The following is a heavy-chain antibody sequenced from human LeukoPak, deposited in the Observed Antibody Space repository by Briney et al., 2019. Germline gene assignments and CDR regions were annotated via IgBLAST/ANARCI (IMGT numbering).Heavy chain of an antibody. V-gene: IGHV4-61*02. J-gene: IGHJ5*02. CDR3: ARGSQWHAWFDP. CDR2: IYTSGST. D-gene: IGHD6-19*01. CDR1: GGSISSGSYY. Sequence: PSQTLSLTCTVSGGSISSGSYYWSWIRQPAGKGLEWIGRIYTSGSTNYNLSLKSRVTISVDTSKNQFSLKLSSVTAADTAVYYCARGSQWHAWFDPWGQGTLVTVSS.